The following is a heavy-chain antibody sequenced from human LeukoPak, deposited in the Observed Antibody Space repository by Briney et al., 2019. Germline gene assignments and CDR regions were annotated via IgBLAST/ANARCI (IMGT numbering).Heavy chain of an antibody. V-gene: IGHV3-64*01. J-gene: IGHJ6*02. Sequence: GGSLRLSCAASGFTFSSYAMHWVRQAPGKGLEYVSAISSNGGSTYYANSVKGRFTISRDNSKNTLYLQMGSLRAEDMAVYYCAREGYYYYYGMDVWGQGTTVTVSS. CDR1: GFTFSSYA. CDR2: ISSNGGST. CDR3: AREGYYYYYGMDV.